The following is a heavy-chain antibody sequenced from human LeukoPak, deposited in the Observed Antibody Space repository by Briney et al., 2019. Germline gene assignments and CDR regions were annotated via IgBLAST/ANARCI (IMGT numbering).Heavy chain of an antibody. J-gene: IGHJ4*02. CDR3: ARHTYYDFWSGYLDY. V-gene: IGHV4-59*05. Sequence: KSSETLSLTCTVSGGSISSYYWSWIRQPPGKGLEWIGSIHYSGSTYYNPSLKSRVTISVDTSKNQFSLKLNSVTAADTAVYYCARHTYYDFWSGYLDYWGQGTLVTVSS. CDR1: GGSISSYY. CDR2: IHYSGST. D-gene: IGHD3-3*01.